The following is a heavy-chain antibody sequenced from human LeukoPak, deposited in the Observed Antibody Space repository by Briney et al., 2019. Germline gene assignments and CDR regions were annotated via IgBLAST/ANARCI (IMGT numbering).Heavy chain of an antibody. V-gene: IGHV4-39*01. CDR1: GDSINNNNYY. CDR3: ARITDRTIFGEIMHGFDI. D-gene: IGHD3-3*01. Sequence: ASETLSLTCTVSGDSINNNNYYWGWIRQPPGKGLEWIGNIYYNGRTYYSPSLKSRGTISVDTSNNQFSLKLSSVTAADTAVYYCARITDRTIFGEIMHGFDIWGQGTPVTVSS. CDR2: IYYNGRT. J-gene: IGHJ3*02.